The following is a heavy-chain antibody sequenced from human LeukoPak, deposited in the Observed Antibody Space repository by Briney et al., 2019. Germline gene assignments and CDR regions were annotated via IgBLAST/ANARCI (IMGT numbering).Heavy chain of an antibody. CDR3: ARERGYDSSGYYHDAFDV. Sequence: ASVKVSCKASGYTFTNYGISWVRQAPGQGLEWMGWISTYNGDTNYAQKLQGRVTMTTDTSTSKASMELRSLRSDDTAVYYCARERGYDSSGYYHDAFDVWGQGTMVTVSS. D-gene: IGHD3-22*01. CDR1: GYTFTNYG. V-gene: IGHV1-18*01. J-gene: IGHJ3*01. CDR2: ISTYNGDT.